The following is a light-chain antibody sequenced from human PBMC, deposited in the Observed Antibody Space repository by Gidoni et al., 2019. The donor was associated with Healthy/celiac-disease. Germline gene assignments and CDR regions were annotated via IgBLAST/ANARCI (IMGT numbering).Light chain of an antibody. CDR2: LGS. V-gene: IGKV2-28*01. CDR1: QSLLHSNGYNY. Sequence: DIVMTQSPFSLPVTPGEPASISCRSSQSLLHSNGYNYLDWYLQKPGQSPQLLIYLGSNRSSGVPDRFSGSGSGTDFTLKISRVEAEDVGVYYCMQALQTPPYTFGQGTKLEIK. J-gene: IGKJ2*01. CDR3: MQALQTPPYT.